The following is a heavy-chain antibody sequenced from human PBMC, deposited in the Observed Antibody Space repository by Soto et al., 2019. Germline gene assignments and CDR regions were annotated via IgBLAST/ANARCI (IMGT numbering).Heavy chain of an antibody. CDR3: ARGTRTFDP. CDR1: GYAFSNYD. CDR2: MNPNSGDT. V-gene: IGHV1-8*01. Sequence: QVQLVQSGAEVKKPGASVKVSCKASGYAFSNYDINWVRQASGQGLEWMGWMNPNSGDTGYAQKFQGRVTMTRNTSISTAYMELSSLRSEDTAVYYCARGTRTFDPWGQGTLVTVSS. J-gene: IGHJ5*02.